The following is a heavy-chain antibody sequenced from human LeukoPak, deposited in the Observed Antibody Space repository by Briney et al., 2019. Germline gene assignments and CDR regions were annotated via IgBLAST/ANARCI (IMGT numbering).Heavy chain of an antibody. CDR3: AKDRRRYCSGGSCYGPKDY. J-gene: IGHJ4*02. V-gene: IGHV3-30*18. CDR2: ISYDGSNK. Sequence: GGSLRLSCAASAFTVSSNYMSWVRQAPGKGLERVAVISYDGSNKYYADSVKGRFTISRDNSKNTLYLQMNSLRAEDTAVYYCAKDRRRYCSGGSCYGPKDYWGQGTLVTVSS. CDR1: AFTVSSNY. D-gene: IGHD2-15*01.